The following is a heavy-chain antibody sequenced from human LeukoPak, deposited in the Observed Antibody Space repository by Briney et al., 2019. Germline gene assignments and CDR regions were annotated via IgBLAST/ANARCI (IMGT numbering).Heavy chain of an antibody. J-gene: IGHJ4*02. CDR3: ATPQWFGELSNDY. D-gene: IGHD3-10*01. V-gene: IGHV1-2*02. CDR2: INPNSGGT. CDR1: GYTFTGYY. Sequence: GASVKVSCKASGYTFTGYYMHWVRQAPGQGLEWMGWINPNSGGTNYAQKFQGRVTMTRDTSISTAYMELSRLRSDDTAVYYCATPQWFGELSNDYWGQGTLATVSS.